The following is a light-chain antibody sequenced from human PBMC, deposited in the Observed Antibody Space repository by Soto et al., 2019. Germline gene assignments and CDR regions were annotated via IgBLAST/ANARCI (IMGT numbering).Light chain of an antibody. V-gene: IGKV3-11*01. Sequence: EVGLPQSPSTLSLSPGERATLSCRASQSVSTYLAWYQQRPGQAPRRLIYDASYRATDIPPRFSGSGSGTDFTLTISSLEPEDFAVYYCQQRRSWPPTITFGQGTR. CDR2: DAS. J-gene: IGKJ5*01. CDR1: QSVSTY. CDR3: QQRRSWPPTIT.